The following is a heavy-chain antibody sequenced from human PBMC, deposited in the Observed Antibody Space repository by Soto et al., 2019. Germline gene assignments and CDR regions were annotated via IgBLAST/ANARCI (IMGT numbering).Heavy chain of an antibody. CDR3: ARDREVAATGRYFPH. CDR1: GGSISSSNW. D-gene: IGHD2-15*01. V-gene: IGHV4-4*02. CDR2: IYHSGST. J-gene: IGHJ1*01. Sequence: QVQLQESGPGLVKPSGTLSLTCAVSGGSISSSNWWSWVRQPPGKGLEWIGEIYHSGSTNYNPSRNSRVHIXXDXSXXQFSLNLTSVTAADTAVYYCARDREVAATGRYFPHWGQGTLVTVSS.